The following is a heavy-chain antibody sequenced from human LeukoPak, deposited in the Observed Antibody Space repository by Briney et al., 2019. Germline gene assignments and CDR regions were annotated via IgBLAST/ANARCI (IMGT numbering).Heavy chain of an antibody. CDR2: IKQDGSEK. Sequence: GGSLRLSCAASGFTFSSYWMSWVRQAPGKGLEWVANIKQDGSEKYYVDSVKGRFTISRDNAKNSLYLQMNSLRADDTAVYYCAKDYGLKQVVLYYFDFWGQGTLVTVSS. J-gene: IGHJ4*02. D-gene: IGHD6-13*01. CDR1: GFTFSSYW. CDR3: AKDYGLKQVVLYYFDF. V-gene: IGHV3-7*03.